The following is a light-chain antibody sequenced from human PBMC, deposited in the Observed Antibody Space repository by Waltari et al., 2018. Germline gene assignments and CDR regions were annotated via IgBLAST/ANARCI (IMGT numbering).Light chain of an antibody. CDR2: QIS. CDR3: LQTSQFTWT. J-gene: IGKJ1*01. Sequence: DIVMTQTPLSSLVTLGQPASISCRSCQSLVHSDGKTYLSWLQQRPGQPPRLLIYQISKRFSGVPDRFSGSGAGTDFTLKISRVEAEDVAIYYCLQTSQFTWTFGQGTKVEIE. CDR1: QSLVHSDGKTY. V-gene: IGKV2-24*01.